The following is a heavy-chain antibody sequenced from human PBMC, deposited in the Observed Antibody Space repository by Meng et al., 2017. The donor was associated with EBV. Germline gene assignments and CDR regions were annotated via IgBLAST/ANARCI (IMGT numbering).Heavy chain of an antibody. CDR2: ISAYNGNT. D-gene: IGHD5-12*01. V-gene: IGHV1-18*01. Sequence: QVQAVQAGAEVKKPGSSVKVSCKASGHTFTSDGISWVRQAPGQGLEWIEWISAYNGNTNYAQQLQGRVTMTTDTSTSTAYMELRSLRSDDTFVNDCARWLDYFDYWGQGTLVTVSS. J-gene: IGHJ4*02. CDR1: GHTFTSDG. CDR3: ARWLDYFDY.